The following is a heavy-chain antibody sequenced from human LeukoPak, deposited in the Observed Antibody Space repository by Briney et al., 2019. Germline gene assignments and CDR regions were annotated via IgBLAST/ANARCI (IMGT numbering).Heavy chain of an antibody. D-gene: IGHD1-26*01. Sequence: GASVKVSCKASGYTFTGYYMHWMRQAPGQGLEWMGWINPNNGGTNYAQKFQGRVTMTRDTSISTAYMELSRLRSDDTAVYYCARDTTTKRDAKCYFEYWGQGTLVTVSS. CDR2: INPNNGGT. V-gene: IGHV1-2*02. CDR3: ARDTTTKRDAKCYFEY. J-gene: IGHJ4*02. CDR1: GYTFTGYY.